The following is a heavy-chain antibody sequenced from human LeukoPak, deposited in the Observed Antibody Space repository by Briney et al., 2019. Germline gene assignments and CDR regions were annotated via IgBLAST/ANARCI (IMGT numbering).Heavy chain of an antibody. CDR3: ARGITILWFGDPYAFDI. CDR2: TYYRSKWYN. Sequence: SQTLSLTCAVSGDSVSSNSAAWNWIRQSPSRGLEWLGRTYYRSKWYNDYAVSVKSRITINPDTSKNQFSLQLNSVTPEDTAVYYCARGITILWFGDPYAFDIWGQGTMVTVSS. V-gene: IGHV6-1*01. D-gene: IGHD3-10*01. CDR1: GDSVSSNSAA. J-gene: IGHJ3*02.